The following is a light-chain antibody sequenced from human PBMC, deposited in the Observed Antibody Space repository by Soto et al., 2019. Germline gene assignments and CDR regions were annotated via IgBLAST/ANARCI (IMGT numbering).Light chain of an antibody. CDR1: QSVSSN. Sequence: EIVMTQSPATLSVSPGKRATLSCRASQSVSSNLAWYQQKPGQAPRLLIYGASSRATGIPDRFSGSGSGTDFTLTISRLEPEDFAVYCCQQFDGSLWTFGPGTKVDI. V-gene: IGKV3-20*01. J-gene: IGKJ1*01. CDR3: QQFDGSLWT. CDR2: GAS.